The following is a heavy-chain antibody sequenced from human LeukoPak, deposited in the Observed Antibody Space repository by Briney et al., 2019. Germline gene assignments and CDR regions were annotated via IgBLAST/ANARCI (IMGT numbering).Heavy chain of an antibody. CDR2: IYYSGST. Sequence: SETLSLTCTVSGGSISSYYWSWIRQPPGKGLEWIGYIYYSGSTNYNPSLKSRVTISVDTSKNQFSLKLSSVTAADTAVYYCARHPPYSSDDGYFQHWGQGTLVTVSS. J-gene: IGHJ1*01. CDR1: GGSISSYY. D-gene: IGHD6-19*01. CDR3: ARHPPYSSDDGYFQH. V-gene: IGHV4-59*08.